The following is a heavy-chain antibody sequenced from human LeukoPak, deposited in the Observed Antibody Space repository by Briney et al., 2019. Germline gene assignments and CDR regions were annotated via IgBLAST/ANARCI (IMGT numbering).Heavy chain of an antibody. CDR1: GGSISSGGYY. D-gene: IGHD2-2*01. CDR3: ARGRLCSSARRYWFDY. Sequence: PSETLSLTCTVSGGSISSGGYYWSWIRQAPGKGLEWVSYISGSSVNTNYADSVKGRFTVSRDNAKNSLYLQMNSLRAEDTAVYYCARGRLCSSARRYWFDYWGQGTLVTVSS. V-gene: IGHV3-11*06. J-gene: IGHJ4*02. CDR2: ISGSSVNT.